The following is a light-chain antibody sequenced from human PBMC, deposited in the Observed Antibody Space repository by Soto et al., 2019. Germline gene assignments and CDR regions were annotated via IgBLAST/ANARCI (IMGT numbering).Light chain of an antibody. V-gene: IGKV3-15*01. J-gene: IGKJ4*01. CDR1: QSVSRN. CDR3: QQYDDWLRLT. Sequence: EIVMTQSPATLSVSPGERVTLSCRASQSVSRNLAWYQQKPGQAPRLLIYGAFTRATGIPARFSGSASGTDFTLTISSLEPEDFAVYYCQQYDDWLRLTFGGGTKV. CDR2: GAF.